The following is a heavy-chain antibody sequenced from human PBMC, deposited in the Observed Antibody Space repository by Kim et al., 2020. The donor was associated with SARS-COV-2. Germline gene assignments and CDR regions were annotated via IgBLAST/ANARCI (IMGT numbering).Heavy chain of an antibody. CDR3: ARNRDWNDLGLDY. Sequence: YAQKFQGRVTMTGDTSIITAYMELSRLRSDDTAVHYCARNRDWNDLGLDYWGQGTLVTVSS. J-gene: IGHJ4*02. V-gene: IGHV1-2*02. D-gene: IGHD1-1*01.